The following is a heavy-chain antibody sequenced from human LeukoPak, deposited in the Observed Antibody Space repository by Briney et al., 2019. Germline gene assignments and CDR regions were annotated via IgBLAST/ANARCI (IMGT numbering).Heavy chain of an antibody. D-gene: IGHD3-22*01. Sequence: PGGSLRLSCAASGFTLSSYWMHWVRQAPGEGLVWVSRIIGDGSSTSYADSVKGRSTISRDNAKNTLYLQMNSLRAEDTAVYYCARTSYDSRGYYDYWGQGTLVTVSS. CDR2: IIGDGSST. CDR3: ARTSYDSRGYYDY. CDR1: GFTLSSYW. V-gene: IGHV3-74*01. J-gene: IGHJ4*02.